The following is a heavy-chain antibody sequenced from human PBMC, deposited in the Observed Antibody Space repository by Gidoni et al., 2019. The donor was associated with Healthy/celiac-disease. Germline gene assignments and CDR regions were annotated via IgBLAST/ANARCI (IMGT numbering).Heavy chain of an antibody. CDR3: ARGMITFGGVIPRYYFDY. Sequence: QVQLVESGGGVVQPGRSLRLSCAAPGFTFSSSGLHWVRQAPGKGLGWVAVISYDGSNKYYADSVKGRFTISRDNSKNTLYLQMNSLRAEDTAVYYCARGMITFGGVIPRYYFDYWGQGTLVTVSS. CDR1: GFTFSSSG. D-gene: IGHD3-16*02. V-gene: IGHV3-30*03. J-gene: IGHJ4*02. CDR2: ISYDGSNK.